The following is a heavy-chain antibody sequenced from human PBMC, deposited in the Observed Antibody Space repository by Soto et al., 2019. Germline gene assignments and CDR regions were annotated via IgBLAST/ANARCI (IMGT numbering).Heavy chain of an antibody. CDR2: IYYSGST. J-gene: IGHJ4*02. Sequence: SETLSLTCTVSGGSIISYYWSWIRQPPGKGLEWIGYIYYSGSTNYNPSLKSRVTITVDTSRNQFSLKLSSVTAADTAVYYCARVSPVTGIDYWGQGTLVTVSS. CDR1: GGSIISYY. D-gene: IGHD6-19*01. CDR3: ARVSPVTGIDY. V-gene: IGHV4-59*01.